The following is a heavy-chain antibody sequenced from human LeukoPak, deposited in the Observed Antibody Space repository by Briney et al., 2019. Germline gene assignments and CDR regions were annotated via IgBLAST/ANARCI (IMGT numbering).Heavy chain of an antibody. CDR1: GGSFSGYY. CDR3: ARGHYGDPKDY. CDR2: INHSGST. D-gene: IGHD4-17*01. V-gene: IGHV4-34*01. J-gene: IGHJ4*02. Sequence: SETLSLTCAVYGGSFSGYYWSWIRQPPGKGLEWIGEINHSGSTNYNPSLKSRVTISVDTSKNQFSLKLSSVTAADTAVYYCARGHYGDPKDYWGQGTLVTVSS.